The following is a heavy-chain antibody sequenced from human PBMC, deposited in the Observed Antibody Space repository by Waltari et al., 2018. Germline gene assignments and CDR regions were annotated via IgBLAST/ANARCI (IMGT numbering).Heavy chain of an antibody. J-gene: IGHJ4*02. D-gene: IGHD7-27*01. Sequence: EVHLVESGGGLVQPGGSLRLSCAASGFTVTDYWMSWVRQAPGKGPEWVANIHKDGSEKNYVDYVKGRFTISRDNAKDSVYLQMNSLRADDTAMYYCVRDHWGPDYWGQGTLVTVSS. CDR1: GFTVTDYW. V-gene: IGHV3-7*01. CDR2: IHKDGSEK. CDR3: VRDHWGPDY.